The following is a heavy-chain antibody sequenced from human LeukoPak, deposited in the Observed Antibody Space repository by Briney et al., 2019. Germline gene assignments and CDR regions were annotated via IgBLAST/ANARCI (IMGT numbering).Heavy chain of an antibody. J-gene: IGHJ4*02. V-gene: IGHV3-66*01. Sequence: GGSLSLSCAASGLTVTSNHMTWVRQAPGKGLGWVSVTYSGGTTYYEDSVKGRFTSSRDNSKNTHYLPMNSLRVEDTAVLYCARCRGGSCYSSGYFDSWGQGTLVTVSS. CDR1: GLTVTSNH. CDR3: ARCRGGSCYSSGYFDS. D-gene: IGHD2-15*01. CDR2: TYSGGTT.